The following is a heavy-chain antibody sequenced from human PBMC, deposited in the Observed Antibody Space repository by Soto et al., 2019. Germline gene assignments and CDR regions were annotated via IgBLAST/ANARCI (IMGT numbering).Heavy chain of an antibody. V-gene: IGHV4-59*01. CDR1: GGSISSYC. Sequence: SETLSLTCTVSGGSISSYCWSWIRQPPGKGLEWIGYIYYSGSTNYNPSLKSRVTVSVDTSKNQFSLKLSSVTAADTAVYYFAIQWYSSRWYRFAYWGQGTLDTGSS. CDR3: AIQWYSSRWYRFAY. J-gene: IGHJ4*02. D-gene: IGHD6-19*01. CDR2: IYYSGST.